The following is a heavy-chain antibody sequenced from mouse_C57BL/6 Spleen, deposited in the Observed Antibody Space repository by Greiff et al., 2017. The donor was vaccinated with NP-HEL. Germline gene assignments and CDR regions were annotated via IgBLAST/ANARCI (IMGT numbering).Heavy chain of an antibody. CDR2: INPSTGGT. J-gene: IGHJ3*01. CDR1: FYSFPCYY. V-gene: IGHV1-42*01. Sequence: EVQGVESGPELVKPGSSFKISCKASFYSFPCYYMNWVKQSPEKSLEWIGEINPSTGGTTYNQNFKAKATLTVDKSSSTAYMQLKSLTSEYSEVYYGASLYGNDYWGKGNMVNVSA. D-gene: IGHD1-1*02. CDR3: ASLYGNDY.